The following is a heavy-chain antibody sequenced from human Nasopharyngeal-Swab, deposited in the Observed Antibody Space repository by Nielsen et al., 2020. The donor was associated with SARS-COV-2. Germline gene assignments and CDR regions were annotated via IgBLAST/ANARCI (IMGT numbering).Heavy chain of an antibody. CDR3: ATAPPVAGIGYWFDP. V-gene: IGHV1-24*01. CDR1: SGILIGIS. D-gene: IGHD6-19*01. Sequence: SAMEFCCVSSGILIGISVHWVRRAPGEGLEWMGGFDPEDGETIYAQKFQGRVTMTEDTSTDTAYMELSSLRSEDTAVYYCATAPPVAGIGYWFDPWGQGTLVTVSS. CDR2: FDPEDGET. J-gene: IGHJ5*02.